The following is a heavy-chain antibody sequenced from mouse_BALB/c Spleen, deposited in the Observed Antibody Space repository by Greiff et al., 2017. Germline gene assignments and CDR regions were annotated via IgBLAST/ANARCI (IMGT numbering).Heavy chain of an antibody. Sequence: VQLQQSGPELVKPGASVKISCKASGYAFSSSWMNWVKQRPGQGLEWIGRIYPGDGDTNYNGKFKGKATLTADKSSSTAYMQLSSLTSVDSAVYFCARHYGYAMDYWGQGTSVTVSS. CDR1: GYAFSSSW. J-gene: IGHJ4*01. CDR2: IYPGDGDT. D-gene: IGHD1-1*01. CDR3: ARHYGYAMDY. V-gene: IGHV1-82*01.